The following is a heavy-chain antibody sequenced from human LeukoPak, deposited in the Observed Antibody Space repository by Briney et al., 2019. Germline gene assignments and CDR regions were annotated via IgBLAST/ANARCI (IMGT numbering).Heavy chain of an antibody. V-gene: IGHV3-7*01. D-gene: IGHD1-1*01. J-gene: IGHJ6*03. CDR3: ARGTGTLYYYYYYMDV. Sequence: GGPLRLSCAASGFTFSSYWMSWVRQAPGKGLEWVANIKQDGSEKYYVDSVKGRFTISRDNAKNSLYLQMNSLRAENTAVYYCARGTGTLYYYYYYMDVWGKGTTVTISS. CDR2: IKQDGSEK. CDR1: GFTFSSYW.